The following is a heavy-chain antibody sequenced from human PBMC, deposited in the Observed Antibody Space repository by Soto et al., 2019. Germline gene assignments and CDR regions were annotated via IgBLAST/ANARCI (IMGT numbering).Heavy chain of an antibody. CDR2: INHSGST. J-gene: IGHJ4*02. CDR3: ARARITMVRGYSI. D-gene: IGHD3-10*01. CDR1: GGSFSGYY. Sequence: PSETLSLTCAVYGGSFSGYYWSWIRQPPGKGLEWIGEINHSGSTNYNPSLKSRVTISVDTSKNQFSLKLSSVTAADTAVYYCARARITMVRGYSIWGQGTLVTVSS. V-gene: IGHV4-34*01.